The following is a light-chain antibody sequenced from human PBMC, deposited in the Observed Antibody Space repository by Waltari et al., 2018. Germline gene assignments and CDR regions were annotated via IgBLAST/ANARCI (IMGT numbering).Light chain of an antibody. Sequence: DIQLTQSPSSLSASLGDRVTITCRASQDISTSLAWYQQKPGKAPNVLIYKASHLQTGVPSRFSGSGSGTEFTLTISTLQPEDFAVYFCQQRNSYPLTFGGGTKVEIK. CDR1: QDISTS. V-gene: IGKV1-9*01. CDR2: KAS. J-gene: IGKJ4*01. CDR3: QQRNSYPLT.